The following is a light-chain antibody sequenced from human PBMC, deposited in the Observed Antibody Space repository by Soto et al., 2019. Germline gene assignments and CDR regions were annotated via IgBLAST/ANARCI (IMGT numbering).Light chain of an antibody. Sequence: DIQLTQSPSFLSASVGERVTITCRASQGISSYLAWYQQKPGKAPKLLIYDASTLQSGVPSRFSGSGSGTEFTLTISSLQPEDFATYYCQQLNSFPYTFGQGTKLEIK. J-gene: IGKJ2*01. V-gene: IGKV1-9*01. CDR3: QQLNSFPYT. CDR2: DAS. CDR1: QGISSY.